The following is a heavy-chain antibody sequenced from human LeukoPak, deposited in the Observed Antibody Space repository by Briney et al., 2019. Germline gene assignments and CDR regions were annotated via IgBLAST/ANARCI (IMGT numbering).Heavy chain of an antibody. CDR1: GYTFTSYY. Sequence: ASVKVSCKASGYTFTSYYMHWVRQAPGQGLEWMGIINPSGGSTSYAQKFQGRVTMTRDTSTSTVYMELGSLRFEDTAVYYCARALGYSSSWYSFWFDPWGQGTLVTVSS. D-gene: IGHD6-13*01. V-gene: IGHV1-46*01. CDR2: INPSGGST. J-gene: IGHJ5*02. CDR3: ARALGYSSSWYSFWFDP.